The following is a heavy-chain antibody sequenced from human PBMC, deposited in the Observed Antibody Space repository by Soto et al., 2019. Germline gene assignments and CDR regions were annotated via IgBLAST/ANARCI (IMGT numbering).Heavy chain of an antibody. CDR1: GFTSRIHW. V-gene: IGHV3-7*03. CDR2: INQDGSEK. Sequence: GGSLRLSCAASGFTSRIHWMSWVRQAPGKGPEWVASINQDGSEKYYVDSVKGRFTISRDNSRLALYLQMDSLRAEDTAVYYCAKEGHSGYDYYAVDYWGQGTLVTVSS. CDR3: AKEGHSGYDYYAVDY. D-gene: IGHD5-12*01. J-gene: IGHJ4*02.